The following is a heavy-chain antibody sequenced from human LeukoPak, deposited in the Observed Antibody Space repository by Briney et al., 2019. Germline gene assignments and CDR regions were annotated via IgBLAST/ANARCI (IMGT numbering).Heavy chain of an antibody. CDR2: ISYDGSNK. J-gene: IGHJ2*01. V-gene: IGHV3-30*04. Sequence: PGGSLRLSCAASGFTFSSYAMHWVRQAPGKGLEWVAVISYDGSNKYYADSVKGRFTISRDNSKNTLYLQMNSLRAEDTAVYYCARADKLPLGYFDLWGRGTLVTVSS. CDR3: ARADKLPLGYFDL. CDR1: GFTFSSYA.